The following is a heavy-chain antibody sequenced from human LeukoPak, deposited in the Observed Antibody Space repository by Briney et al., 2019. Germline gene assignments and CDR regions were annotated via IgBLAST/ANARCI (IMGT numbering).Heavy chain of an antibody. V-gene: IGHV1-18*01. CDR2: ISAYNGNT. D-gene: IGHD3-22*01. Sequence: ASVKVSCKASGYTFTSYGISWVRQAPGQEPEWMGWISAYNGNTNYAQKFQGRVTMTTDTSTSTAYMDLRSLRSDDTAVYHCARDRHRRHYYDSSLHPPLDYWGQGTLVTVSS. J-gene: IGHJ4*02. CDR1: GYTFTSYG. CDR3: ARDRHRRHYYDSSLHPPLDY.